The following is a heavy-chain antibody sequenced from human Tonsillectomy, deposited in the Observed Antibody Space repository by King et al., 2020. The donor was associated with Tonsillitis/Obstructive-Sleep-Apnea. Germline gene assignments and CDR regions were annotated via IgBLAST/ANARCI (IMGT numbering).Heavy chain of an antibody. CDR1: NDSINRYY. J-gene: IGHJ4*02. CDR3: ARGTTVTTNFFDY. V-gene: IGHV4-4*07. Sequence: MQLQESGPGLVKPSETLSLTCSVSNDSINRYYWNWIRQPAGKGLEWIGRIYTSGSTNYNPSLKSRVTMSVDTSKNQFSLNLNSVTAADTAVYYCARGTTVTTNFFDYWGQGTLVIVSS. CDR2: IYTSGST. D-gene: IGHD4-17*01.